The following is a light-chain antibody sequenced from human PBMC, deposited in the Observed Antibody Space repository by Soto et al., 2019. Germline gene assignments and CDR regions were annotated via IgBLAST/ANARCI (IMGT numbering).Light chain of an antibody. CDR3: QKHDGVPL. CDR2: DAS. CDR1: QDIGNH. Sequence: DIQLTQSPSSLSASVGDRVTITCQASQDIGNHLNWYQQKPGKAPNLLIYDASDLETGVPSRFSGGVSGTFFSFTINSLQPEDIATYYCQKHDGVPLFGPGTKVEIK. J-gene: IGKJ3*01. V-gene: IGKV1-33*01.